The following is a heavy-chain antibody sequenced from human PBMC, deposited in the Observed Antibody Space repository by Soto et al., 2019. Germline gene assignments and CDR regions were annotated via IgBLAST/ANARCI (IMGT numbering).Heavy chain of an antibody. CDR2: INPNSGGT. V-gene: IGHV1-2*02. D-gene: IGHD5-12*01. Sequence: QVQLVQSGAEVKKPGASVKVSCKASGYTFTGYYMHWVRQAPGQGLEWMGWINPNSGGTNYAQKFQGRVTMTRDTSISTAYMELSRLRSDDTAGYYCARDSWLRSAAYYYCMDVCGQGTTVTVSS. J-gene: IGHJ6*02. CDR3: ARDSWLRSAAYYYCMDV. CDR1: GYTFTGYY.